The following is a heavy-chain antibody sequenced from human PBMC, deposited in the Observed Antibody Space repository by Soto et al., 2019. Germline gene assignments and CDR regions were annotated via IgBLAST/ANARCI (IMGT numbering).Heavy chain of an antibody. CDR1: GYSSSTGYY. Sequence: SETLSLTCGVSGYSSSTGYYWGWIRQPPGKGPEWIGNIFHRGTTFYNPSLKSRASISVDTSNNQISLRLSNVTAADTAVYYCARVDSPYYYNSSGYFTYWGQGTLVTVSS. CDR2: IFHRGTT. V-gene: IGHV4-38-2*01. D-gene: IGHD3-22*01. CDR3: ARVDSPYYYNSSGYFTY. J-gene: IGHJ4*01.